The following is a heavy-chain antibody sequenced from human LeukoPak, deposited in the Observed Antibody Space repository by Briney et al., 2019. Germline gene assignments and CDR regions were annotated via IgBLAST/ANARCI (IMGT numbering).Heavy chain of an antibody. J-gene: IGHJ4*02. CDR3: ARAEIWGITGTPRWDY. D-gene: IGHD1-20*01. CDR1: GYTFTNYY. CDR2: INPSGGST. V-gene: IGHV1-46*01. Sequence: GASVKVSCKASGYTFTNYYIHWVRQAPGQGLEWMGIINPSGGSTSYAQKFQGRVTMTRDTSTSTAYMELSSLRSEDTAVYYCARAEIWGITGTPRWDYWGQGTLVTVSS.